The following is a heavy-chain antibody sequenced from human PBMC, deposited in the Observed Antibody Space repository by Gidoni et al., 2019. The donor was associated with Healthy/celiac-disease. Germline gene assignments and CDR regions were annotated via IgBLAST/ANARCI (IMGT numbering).Heavy chain of an antibody. D-gene: IGHD6-19*01. J-gene: IGHJ5*02. CDR3: ARSQIAVAGTSIDWFDP. CDR1: GFSLSNARMG. Sequence: QVTLKESGPVLVKPTETLTLICTVSGFSLSNARMGVSWIRQPPGKALEWLAHIFSNDEKSYSTSLKSRLTISKDTSKSQVVLTMTNMDPVDTATYYCARSQIAVAGTSIDWFDPWGQGTLVTVSS. V-gene: IGHV2-26*01. CDR2: IFSNDEK.